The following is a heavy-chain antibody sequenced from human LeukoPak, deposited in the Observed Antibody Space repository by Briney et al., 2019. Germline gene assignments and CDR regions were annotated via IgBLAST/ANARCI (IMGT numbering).Heavy chain of an antibody. CDR2: IKQDGSEK. D-gene: IGHD2-2*01. Sequence: GGSLRLSCAASGFTFSSYWMSWVRQAPGKGLEWVANIKQDGSEKYYVDSVKGRFTISRDNAKNSLYLQMDSLRADDTAVYYCARVGYCSSTSCYRAFDIWGQGTMVTVSS. CDR1: GFTFSSYW. CDR3: ARVGYCSSTSCYRAFDI. J-gene: IGHJ3*02. V-gene: IGHV3-7*04.